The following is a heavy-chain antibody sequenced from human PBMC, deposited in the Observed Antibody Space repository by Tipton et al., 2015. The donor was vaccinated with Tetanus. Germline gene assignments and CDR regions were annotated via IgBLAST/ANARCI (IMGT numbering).Heavy chain of an antibody. Sequence: LRLSCTVSGASINAGGYLWTWVRQHPGKGLEWIGNIYYTELTSYTPSLNSRVSISVDTSKNQFSLRLTSVTAADTAVYFCARGLPREPFYLDYWGQGKQVTASS. J-gene: IGHJ4*02. CDR3: ARGLPREPFYLDY. V-gene: IGHV4-31*03. D-gene: IGHD1-26*01. CDR2: IYYTELT. CDR1: GASINAGGYL.